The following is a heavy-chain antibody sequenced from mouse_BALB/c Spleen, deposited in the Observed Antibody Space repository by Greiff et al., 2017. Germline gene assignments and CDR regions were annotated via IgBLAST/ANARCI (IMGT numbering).Heavy chain of an antibody. J-gene: IGHJ1*01. CDR3: ARSGDYEGYFDV. CDR2: ISSGSSTI. V-gene: IGHV5-17*02. Sequence: DVKLVESGGGLVQPGGSRKLSCAASGFTFSSFGMHWVRQAPEKGLEWVAYISSGSSTIYYADTVKGRFTISRDNPKNTLFLQMTSLRSEDTAMYYCARSGDYEGYFDVWGAGTTVTVSS. CDR1: GFTFSSFG. D-gene: IGHD1-1*01.